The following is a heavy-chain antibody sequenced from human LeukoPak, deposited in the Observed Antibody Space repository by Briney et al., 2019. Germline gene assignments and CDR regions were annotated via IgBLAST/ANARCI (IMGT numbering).Heavy chain of an antibody. D-gene: IGHD6-13*01. CDR2: IKQDGSEK. V-gene: IGHV3-7*01. J-gene: IGHJ4*02. Sequence: PGGSLRLSCAASGFTFSSYWMSWVRQAPGKGLEWVAKIKQDGSEKYYVDSVKGRFTISRDNAENSLYLQMNSLRAEDTAVYYCARMEQLVLGHFDYWGQGTLVTVSS. CDR1: GFTFSSYW. CDR3: ARMEQLVLGHFDY.